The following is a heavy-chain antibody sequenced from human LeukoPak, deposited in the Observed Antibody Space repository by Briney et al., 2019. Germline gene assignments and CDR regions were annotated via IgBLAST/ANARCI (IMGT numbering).Heavy chain of an antibody. CDR1: GFTFSSYE. Sequence: GGSLRLSCAASGFTFSSYEMNWVRQAPGKGLEWISYIRSSGSTLDYADSVKGRFTISRDNAGDSLYLQMNSLRAEDTAVYYCARESAVAGTKIFDCWGQETLVTVSS. J-gene: IGHJ4*02. V-gene: IGHV3-48*03. CDR2: IRSSGSTL. D-gene: IGHD6-19*01. CDR3: ARESAVAGTKIFDC.